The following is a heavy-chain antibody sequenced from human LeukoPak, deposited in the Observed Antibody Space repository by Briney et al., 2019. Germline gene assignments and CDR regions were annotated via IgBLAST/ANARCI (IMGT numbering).Heavy chain of an antibody. CDR2: IRGSGLTT. V-gene: IGHV3-23*01. Sequence: GGSLRLSCAASGFTFSNYALIWVRQGPAKGLEWVSAIRGSGLTTFYADSVKGRFTISRDNSKNTLYLQMNSLRAEDTAVYYCARDPNGDYIGAFDFWGQGTKVTVSS. CDR1: GFTFSNYA. CDR3: ARDPNGDYIGAFDF. D-gene: IGHD4-17*01. J-gene: IGHJ3*01.